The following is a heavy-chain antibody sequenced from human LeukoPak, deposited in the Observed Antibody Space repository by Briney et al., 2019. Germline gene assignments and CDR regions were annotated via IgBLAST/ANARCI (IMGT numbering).Heavy chain of an antibody. CDR3: RGWEDPFDY. CDR1: GFTVRSTF. CDR2: MFSGGST. D-gene: IGHD6-19*01. Sequence: GGSLRLSCAGSGFTVRSTFMSWVRQAPGKGLEWVSAMFSGGSTYYADSVKGRFTISRDSPKDTLHLQMNSLRVDDTAVYYCRGWEDPFDYWGQGTPVTVSS. V-gene: IGHV3-53*01. J-gene: IGHJ4*02.